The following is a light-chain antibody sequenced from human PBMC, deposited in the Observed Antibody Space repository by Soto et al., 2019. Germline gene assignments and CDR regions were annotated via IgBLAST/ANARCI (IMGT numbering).Light chain of an antibody. V-gene: IGLV2-14*01. CDR3: LSYTSSDTYV. J-gene: IGLJ1*01. CDR1: STDVGGYKY. CDR2: DVT. Sequence: QSVLTQPASVSGSPGQSITISCTGTSTDVGGYKYVFWYQQHPGKAPKFMIYDVTSRPSGISNRFSGSKSGNTAFLIISGLQAEDEADYYCLSYTSSDTYVFGTGTKVTVL.